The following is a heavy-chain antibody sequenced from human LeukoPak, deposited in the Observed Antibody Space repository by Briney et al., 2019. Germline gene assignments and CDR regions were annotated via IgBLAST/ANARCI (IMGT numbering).Heavy chain of an antibody. CDR2: ISAYNGYT. V-gene: IGHV1-18*01. Sequence: ASVKVSCKASGYTFTSYGISWVRQAPGQGLEWMGWISAYNGYTNYAQKLQGRVTMTTDTSTSTAYMELRSLRSDDTAVYYCARDLYYDSSGAGYYYYYMDVWGKGTTVTVSS. J-gene: IGHJ6*03. CDR1: GYTFTSYG. CDR3: ARDLYYDSSGAGYYYYYMDV. D-gene: IGHD3-22*01.